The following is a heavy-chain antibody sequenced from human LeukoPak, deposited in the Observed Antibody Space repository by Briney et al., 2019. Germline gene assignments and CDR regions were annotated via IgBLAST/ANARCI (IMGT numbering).Heavy chain of an antibody. CDR2: MNPNSGNT. Sequence: ASVEVSCKASGYTFTSCVINSVRQTTGQGREWMGWMNPNSGNTGYGQSFQGRITTTRDISIGTAYMELSNLTSEDTAIYYCTRGSSGRRDNWGQGTLVTVSA. D-gene: IGHD6-19*01. J-gene: IGHJ4*02. V-gene: IGHV1-8*01. CDR1: GYTFTSCV. CDR3: TRGSSGRRDN.